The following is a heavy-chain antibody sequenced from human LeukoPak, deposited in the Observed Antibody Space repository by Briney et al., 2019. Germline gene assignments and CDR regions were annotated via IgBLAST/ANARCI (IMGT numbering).Heavy chain of an antibody. CDR2: IQEDGKKE. CDR3: ARYRWPRDGDYFDY. CDR1: GFTFIKFW. Sequence: GGSLRLSCAASGFTFIKFWMSWVRQAPGKGLEWVANIQEDGKKENYVDSVKGRLTITRDNAKNSVYLQMNSLRAEDTAVYYCARYRWPRDGDYFDYWGQGTLVTVSS. V-gene: IGHV3-7*01. J-gene: IGHJ4*02. D-gene: IGHD2-8*02.